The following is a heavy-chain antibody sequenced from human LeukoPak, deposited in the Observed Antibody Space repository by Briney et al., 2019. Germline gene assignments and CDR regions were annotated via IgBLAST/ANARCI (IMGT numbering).Heavy chain of an antibody. CDR1: GDSVSSDSAA. J-gene: IGHJ4*02. Sequence: SQTLSLTCAISGDSVSSDSAAWNWIRQSPSRGLEWPARTYFRSKWYYDYALAAKGRITINPDTSKNQFSLQLNSVTPEDTAVYFCARDPVGGSTIFDSWGQGTLVTVSS. V-gene: IGHV6-1*01. CDR3: ARDPVGGSTIFDS. D-gene: IGHD1-26*01. CDR2: TYFRSKWYY.